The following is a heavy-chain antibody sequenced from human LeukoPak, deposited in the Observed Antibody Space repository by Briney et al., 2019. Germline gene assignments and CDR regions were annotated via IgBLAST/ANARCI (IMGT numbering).Heavy chain of an antibody. CDR2: IYYSGST. Sequence: KASETLSLTCTVSGGSISSYYWSWIRQPPGKGLEWIGYIYYSGSTNYNPSLKSRVTISVDTSKNQFSLKLSSVTAADTAVYYCAGSYYDFWSGYYLFDYWGQGTLVTVSS. CDR1: GGSISSYY. V-gene: IGHV4-59*01. D-gene: IGHD3-3*01. CDR3: AGSYYDFWSGYYLFDY. J-gene: IGHJ4*02.